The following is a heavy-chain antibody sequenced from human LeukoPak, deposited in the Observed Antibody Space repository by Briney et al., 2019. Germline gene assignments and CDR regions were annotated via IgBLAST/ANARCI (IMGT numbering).Heavy chain of an antibody. J-gene: IGHJ4*02. V-gene: IGHV3-23*01. CDR1: GFTFSSYA. D-gene: IGHD1-1*01. CDR3: AKRHLTNDRDFDY. Sequence: PGGSLRLSCAASGFTFSSYAMSWVRQAPGRGLEWVSAISASAGSTYYADSVKGRFTISRDNSKNTLYLQMNSLRAEDTAVYYCAKRHLTNDRDFDYWGQGTLVTVSS. CDR2: ISASAGST.